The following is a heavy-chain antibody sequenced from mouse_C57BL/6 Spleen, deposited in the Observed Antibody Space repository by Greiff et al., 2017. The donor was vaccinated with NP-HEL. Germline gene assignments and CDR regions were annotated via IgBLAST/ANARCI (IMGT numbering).Heavy chain of an antibody. V-gene: IGHV1-50*01. Sequence: QVQLQQPGAELVKPGASVKLSCKASGYTFTSYWMQWVKQRPGQGLEWIGEIDPSDSYTNYNQKFKGKATLTVDTSSSTAYMQLSGLTSEDSAVYYCARGGEAYWGQGTLVTVSA. CDR1: GYTFTSYW. CDR2: IDPSDSYT. CDR3: ARGGEAY. J-gene: IGHJ3*01.